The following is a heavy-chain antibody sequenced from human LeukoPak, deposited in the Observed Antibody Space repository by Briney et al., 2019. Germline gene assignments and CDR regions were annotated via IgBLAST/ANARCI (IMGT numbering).Heavy chain of an antibody. Sequence: APVKVSCKASGYTFTGYYMHWVRQAPGQGLEWMGWINPNSGGTNYAQKFQGRVTMTRDTSISTAYMELSRLRSDDTAVYYCARDNRMVRGVTFDYWGQGTLVTVSS. CDR3: ARDNRMVRGVTFDY. CDR1: GYTFTGYY. CDR2: INPNSGGT. J-gene: IGHJ4*02. D-gene: IGHD3-10*01. V-gene: IGHV1-2*02.